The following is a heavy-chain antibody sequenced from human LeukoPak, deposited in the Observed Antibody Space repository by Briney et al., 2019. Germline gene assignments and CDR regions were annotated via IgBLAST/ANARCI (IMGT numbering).Heavy chain of an antibody. J-gene: IGHJ3*02. D-gene: IGHD3-16*01. Sequence: PGGSLRLSCAASGFTFSSYSMNWVRQAPGEGLEWVSSISSSSSYIYYADSVKGRFTISRDNAKNSLYLQMNSLRAEDTAVYYCARFEKFADAFDIWGQGTMVTVSS. CDR3: ARFEKFADAFDI. CDR1: GFTFSSYS. V-gene: IGHV3-21*01. CDR2: ISSSSSYI.